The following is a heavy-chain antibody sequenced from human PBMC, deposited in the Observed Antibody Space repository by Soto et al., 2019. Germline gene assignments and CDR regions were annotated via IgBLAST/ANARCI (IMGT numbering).Heavy chain of an antibody. CDR1: GYSFTSYW. CDR3: ARTRQGGYSSSWYSNFDY. J-gene: IGHJ4*02. V-gene: IGHV5-10-1*01. D-gene: IGHD6-13*01. CDR2: IDPSDSYT. Sequence: GESLKSSCKGSGYSFTSYWISWVRQMPGKGLEWMGRIDPSDSYTNYSPSFQGHVTISADKSISTAYLQWSSLKASDTAMYYCARTRQGGYSSSWYSNFDYWGQGTLVTVSS.